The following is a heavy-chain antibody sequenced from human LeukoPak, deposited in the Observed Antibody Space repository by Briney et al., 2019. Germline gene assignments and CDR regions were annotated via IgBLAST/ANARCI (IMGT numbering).Heavy chain of an antibody. CDR2: ISGSGGST. D-gene: IGHD1-1*01. Sequence: GESLKISCAASGFTFSSYAMSWVRQAPGKGLEWVSAISGSGGSTYYADSVKGRFTISRDNSKNTLYLQMNSLRAEDTAVYYCAKDHTTYLDAFDIWGQGTMVTVSS. J-gene: IGHJ3*02. CDR3: AKDHTTYLDAFDI. CDR1: GFTFSSYA. V-gene: IGHV3-23*01.